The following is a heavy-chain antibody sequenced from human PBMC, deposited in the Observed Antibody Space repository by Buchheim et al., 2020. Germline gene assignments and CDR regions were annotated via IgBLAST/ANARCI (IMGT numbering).Heavy chain of an antibody. D-gene: IGHD2/OR15-2a*01. V-gene: IGHV3-7*03. CDR1: GFTFSRHW. Sequence: EVQLVESGGGLVQPGGPLRLSCAASGFTFSRHWMNWVRQAPGKGLEWGANIKQDGSETNYGDSVKGRFTISRDNAEPSVYLQMSSLGAEDTAVYYCARGASMSMDVWAQGTT. CDR2: IKQDGSET. CDR3: ARGASMSMDV. J-gene: IGHJ6*02.